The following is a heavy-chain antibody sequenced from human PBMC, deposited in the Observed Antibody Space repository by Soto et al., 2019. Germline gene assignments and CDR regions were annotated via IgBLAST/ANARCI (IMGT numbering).Heavy chain of an antibody. V-gene: IGHV3-21*01. CDR1: GFTFSSYS. J-gene: IGHJ5*02. Sequence: ESGGGLVKPGGSLRLSCAASGFTFSSYSMNWVRQAPGKGLEWVSSISSSSSYIYYADSVKGRFTISRDNPKNSLYRQMYRRRAEDTAVYYCARGEGDYADLDWFDPWGQGTLVTVSS. CDR2: ISSSSSYI. CDR3: ARGEGDYADLDWFDP. D-gene: IGHD4-17*01.